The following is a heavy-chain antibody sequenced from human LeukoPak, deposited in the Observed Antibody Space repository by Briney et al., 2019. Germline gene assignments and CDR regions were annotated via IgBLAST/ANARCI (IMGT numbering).Heavy chain of an antibody. J-gene: IGHJ4*02. V-gene: IGHV4-59*08. CDR3: ARTESGRITMIVDYNFDY. Sequence: PSETLSLTCTVSGGSISSYYWSWIRQPPGKGLEWIGYIYYSGSTNYNPSPKSRVTISVDTSKNQFSLKLSSVTAADTAVYYCARTESGRITMIVDYNFDYWGQGTLVTVSS. CDR2: IYYSGST. D-gene: IGHD3-22*01. CDR1: GGSISSYY.